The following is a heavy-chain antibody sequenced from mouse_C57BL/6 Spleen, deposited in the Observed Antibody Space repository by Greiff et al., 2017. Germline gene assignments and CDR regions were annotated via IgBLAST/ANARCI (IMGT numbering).Heavy chain of an antibody. D-gene: IGHD1-1*01. Sequence: EVKLVESGGGLVKPGGSLKLSCAASGFTFSSYAMSWVRQTPEKRLEWVATISDGGSYTYYPDNVKGRFTISRDNAKNNLYLQMSHLKSEDTAMYYCARDLLLRSNAMDYWGQGTSVTVSS. J-gene: IGHJ4*01. CDR2: ISDGGSYT. CDR1: GFTFSSYA. V-gene: IGHV5-4*01. CDR3: ARDLLLRSNAMDY.